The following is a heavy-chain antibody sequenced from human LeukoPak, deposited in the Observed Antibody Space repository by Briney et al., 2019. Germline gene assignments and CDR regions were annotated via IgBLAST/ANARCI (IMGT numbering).Heavy chain of an antibody. D-gene: IGHD1-26*01. V-gene: IGHV1-8*01. CDR3: ARISLGAIWGYYYGMDV. Sequence: ASVKVSCKASGYTFTSYDINWVRQATGQGLEWMGWMNPNSGNTGYAQKFQGRVTITADESTSTAYMELSSLRSEDTAVFYCARISLGAIWGYYYGMDVWGQGTTVTVSS. CDR1: GYTFTSYD. CDR2: MNPNSGNT. J-gene: IGHJ6*02.